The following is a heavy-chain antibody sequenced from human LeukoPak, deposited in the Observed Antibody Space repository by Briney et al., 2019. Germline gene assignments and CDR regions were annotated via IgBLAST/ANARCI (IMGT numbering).Heavy chain of an antibody. J-gene: IGHJ4*02. CDR3: ARSAVYYYDSSGYSGFDY. CDR2: ISGSGGST. D-gene: IGHD3-22*01. CDR1: GFTFSNYW. Sequence: GGSLRLSCAASGFTFSNYWLSWVRQAPGKGLEWVSAISGSGGSTYYADSVKGRFTISRDNAKNSLYLQMNSLRAEDTALYYCARSAVYYYDSSGYSGFDYWGQGTLVTVSS. V-gene: IGHV3-23*01.